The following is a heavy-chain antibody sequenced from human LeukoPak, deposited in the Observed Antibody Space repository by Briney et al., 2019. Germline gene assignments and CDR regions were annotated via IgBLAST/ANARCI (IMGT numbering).Heavy chain of an antibody. CDR1: GVSVSGYY. V-gene: IGHV4-34*01. CDR3: ARAASNYPFGY. J-gene: IGHJ4*02. Sequence: SSETLSLTCSVYGVSVSGYYWSWLRQPPGKGLEWLGEINHSGSTNYNPSLKSLVTISVDTSKNQYSLKLSSVAAADTAVYYCARAASNYPFGYWGQGTLVTVST. CDR2: INHSGST. D-gene: IGHD4-11*01.